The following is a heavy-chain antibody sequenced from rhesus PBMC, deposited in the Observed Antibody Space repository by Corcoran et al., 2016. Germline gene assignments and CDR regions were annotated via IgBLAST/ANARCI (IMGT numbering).Heavy chain of an antibody. CDR2: INGNSGSS. Sequence: QVQLQESGPGLVTPSETLSLTCAVSGGSFSSYWWSWIRQPPGKGLEWIGEINGNSGSSNYNPSLKSRVTMSKDASKNRLSLKLSSVTAADTAVDYCARQGIFDYWGQGVLVTVSS. CDR1: GGSFSSYW. V-gene: IGHV4-80*01. D-gene: IGHD5-42*01. J-gene: IGHJ4*01. CDR3: ARQGIFDY.